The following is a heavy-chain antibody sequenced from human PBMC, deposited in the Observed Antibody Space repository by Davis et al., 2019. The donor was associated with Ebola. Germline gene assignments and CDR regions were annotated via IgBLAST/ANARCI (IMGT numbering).Heavy chain of an antibody. J-gene: IGHJ4*02. D-gene: IGHD6-19*01. Sequence: ASVKVSCKASGYTFTSYDINWVQQATGQGLEWMGWMNPNSGNTGYAQKFQGRVTMTRNPSISTAYMELSSLRSEDTAVYYCAIMEGIAVAGTGFDYWGQGTLVTVSS. V-gene: IGHV1-8*01. CDR2: MNPNSGNT. CDR1: GYTFTSYD. CDR3: AIMEGIAVAGTGFDY.